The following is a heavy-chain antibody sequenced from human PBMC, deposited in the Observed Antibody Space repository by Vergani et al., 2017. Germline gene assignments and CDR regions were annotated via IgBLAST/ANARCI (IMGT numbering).Heavy chain of an antibody. J-gene: IGHJ4*02. Sequence: QVQLQESGPGLVKPSETLSLTCTVSGYFISSGYYWGWIRQPPGKGLEWIGTIYHSGSTYYNPSLKSRVTISVDTSKNQFSLKLTSVTAADTAGYYCAREGRGSGWYLGHDYWGQGTLVTVSS. CDR3: AREGRGSGWYLGHDY. D-gene: IGHD6-19*01. CDR1: GYFISSGYY. CDR2: IYHSGST. V-gene: IGHV4-38-2*02.